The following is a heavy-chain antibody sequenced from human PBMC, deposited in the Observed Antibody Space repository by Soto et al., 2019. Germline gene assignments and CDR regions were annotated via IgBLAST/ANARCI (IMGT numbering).Heavy chain of an antibody. CDR1: GFTFSSYE. V-gene: IGHV3-48*03. CDR2: ISSSGSTI. J-gene: IGHJ6*02. Sequence: VRLSCAASGFTFSSYEMNWVRQAPGKGLEWVSYISSSGSTIYYADSVKGRFTISRDNAKNSLYLQMNSLRAEDTAVYYCARDRTYYDFWSGLPTQTIVYYGMDVWGQGTTVTVS. D-gene: IGHD3-3*01. CDR3: ARDRTYYDFWSGLPTQTIVYYGMDV.